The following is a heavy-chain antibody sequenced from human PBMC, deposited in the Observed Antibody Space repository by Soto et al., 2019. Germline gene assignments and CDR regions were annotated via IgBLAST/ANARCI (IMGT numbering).Heavy chain of an antibody. CDR2: INAGNGNT. V-gene: IGHV1-3*01. CDR1: GYTFTSYA. CDR3: ARSARSWPPRYWYFDL. J-gene: IGHJ2*01. Sequence: ASVKVSCKASGYTFTSYAMHCVRQAPGQRLEWMGWINAGNGNTKYSQKFQGRVTITRDTSASTAYMELSSLRSEDTAVYYCARSARSWPPRYWYFDLWGRGTLVTVSS. D-gene: IGHD1-26*01.